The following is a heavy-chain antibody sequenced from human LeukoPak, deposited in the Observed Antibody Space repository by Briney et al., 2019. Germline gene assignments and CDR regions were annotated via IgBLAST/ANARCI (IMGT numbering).Heavy chain of an antibody. Sequence: SETLSLTCTVSGGSISSNSYRWGWIRQPPGKGLEWIGTIYHSGSTYYNPSLKSRVTISVDTSKNQLSLRLSSVTAADTALYYCVRMSNELPDYWGQGTLVTFSS. CDR3: VRMSNELPDY. CDR1: GGSISSNSYR. J-gene: IGHJ4*02. V-gene: IGHV4-39*01. CDR2: IYHSGST. D-gene: IGHD5-24*01.